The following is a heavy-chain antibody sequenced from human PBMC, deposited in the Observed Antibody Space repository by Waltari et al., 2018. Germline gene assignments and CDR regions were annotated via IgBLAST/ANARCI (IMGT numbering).Heavy chain of an antibody. J-gene: IGHJ6*02. CDR1: GYTFTSYA. Sequence: QVQLVQSGAEVKKPGASVKVSCKASGYTFTSYAISWVRQAPGQGLEWMGWISAHNCNTQYAQKVQGRVTMTTDTSTSTAYMELRSLRSDDTAVYYCARPSLGQYYLHGMDVWGQGTTVTVSS. CDR2: ISAHNCNT. CDR3: ARPSLGQYYLHGMDV. D-gene: IGHD3-10*01. V-gene: IGHV1-18*01.